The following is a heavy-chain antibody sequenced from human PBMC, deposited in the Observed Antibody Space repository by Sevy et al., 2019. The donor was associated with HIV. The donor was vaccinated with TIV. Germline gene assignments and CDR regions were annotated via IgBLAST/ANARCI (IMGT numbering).Heavy chain of an antibody. D-gene: IGHD3-16*01. J-gene: IGHJ6*02. CDR3: VREDLVLGEDNYYGMDV. CDR2: IYIAGRT. CDR1: GFTVSDNY. Sequence: GGALRLSCAVSGFTVSDNYMNWVRQAPGKGLEWVSIIYIAGRTYYADSVRGRFTISRDKAKNTLYRQMNSLRVEDTAVYYCVREDLVLGEDNYYGMDVWGQGTTVTVSS. V-gene: IGHV3-53*01.